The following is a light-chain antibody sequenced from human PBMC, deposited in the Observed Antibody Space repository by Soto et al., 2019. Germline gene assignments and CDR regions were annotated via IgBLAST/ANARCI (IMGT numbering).Light chain of an antibody. V-gene: IGKV3-20*01. CDR2: EAS. J-gene: IGKJ5*01. CDR3: QQYDNSPIT. CDR1: RSVSRNY. Sequence: EXXXXXXRASRSVSRNYLAWYQQKPGQAPRLLIYEASSRSTGIPDRFSGSASGTDFTLTISRLEPEDFAVYYCQQYDNSPITFGQGTRLEI.